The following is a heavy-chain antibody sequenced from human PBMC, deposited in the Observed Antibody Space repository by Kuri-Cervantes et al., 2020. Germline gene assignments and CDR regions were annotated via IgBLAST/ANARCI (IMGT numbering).Heavy chain of an antibody. CDR3: AREDYYDSSGYSLPLHSWFDP. CDR2: IHHTGST. Sequence: GSLRLSCTVSGASISTNYWSWIRQSPGKGLEWIGYIHHTGSTNHIPSLKSRVTISVDTSKNQFSLKLSSVTAADTAVYYCAREDYYDSSGYSLPLHSWFDPWGQGTLVTVSS. J-gene: IGHJ5*02. V-gene: IGHV4-59*13. D-gene: IGHD3-22*01. CDR1: GASISTNY.